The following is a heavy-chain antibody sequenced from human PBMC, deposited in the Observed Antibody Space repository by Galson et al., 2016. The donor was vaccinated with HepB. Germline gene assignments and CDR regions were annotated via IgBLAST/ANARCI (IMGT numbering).Heavy chain of an antibody. V-gene: IGHV3-74*01. CDR3: ARDRVPGSYYAMEV. D-gene: IGHD2-2*01. CDR1: GFTFSTYW. Sequence: SLRLSCAASGFTFSTYWMHWVRQVPGKGLVWVARINSDANRIDYADSVKGRFTISRDNAKNTLYVQMNSLRAEDTAVYYCARDRVPGSYYAMEVWGQGTTVTVSS. CDR2: INSDANRI. J-gene: IGHJ6*02.